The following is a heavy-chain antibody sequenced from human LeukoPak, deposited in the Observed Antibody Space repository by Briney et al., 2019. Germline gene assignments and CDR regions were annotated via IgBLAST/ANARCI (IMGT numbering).Heavy chain of an antibody. D-gene: IGHD2-15*01. Sequence: GGSLRLSRAASGFTVSSNYISWVRQAPGKGLEWVSVIYSGGSIYYADSVKGRFTISRDNSKNTLYLQMNSLRAEDTAVYYCARDRGGSCYDYWGQGTLVTVSS. V-gene: IGHV3-53*01. CDR2: IYSGGSI. J-gene: IGHJ4*02. CDR1: GFTVSSNY. CDR3: ARDRGGSCYDY.